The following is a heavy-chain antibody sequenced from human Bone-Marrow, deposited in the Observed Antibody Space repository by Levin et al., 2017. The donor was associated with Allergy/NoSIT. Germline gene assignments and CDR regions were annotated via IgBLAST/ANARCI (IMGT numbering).Heavy chain of an antibody. CDR1: GYTFTSYG. CDR2: ISAYNGNT. J-gene: IGHJ4*02. V-gene: IGHV1-18*01. D-gene: IGHD3-9*01. CDR3: ARPSSGYDILTGYYYYFDY. Sequence: KAGGSLRLSCKASGYTFTSYGISWVRQAPGQGLEWMGWISAYNGNTNYAQKLQGRVTMTTDTSTSTAYMELRSLRSDDTAVYYCARPSSGYDILTGYYYYFDYWGQGTLVTVSS.